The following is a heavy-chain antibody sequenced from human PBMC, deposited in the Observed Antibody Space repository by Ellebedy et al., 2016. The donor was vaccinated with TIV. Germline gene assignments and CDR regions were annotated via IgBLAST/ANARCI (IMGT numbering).Heavy chain of an antibody. CDR3: ASEYSSSSHWGY. CDR2: IKQDGSEK. Sequence: GGSLRLSCAASGFTLSSYWMSWVRQAPGKGLEWVANIKQDGSEKNYVDSVKGRFTISRDNAKNSLYLQMSSLRAEDTAVYYCASEYSSSSHWGYWGQGTLVTVSS. D-gene: IGHD6-6*01. J-gene: IGHJ4*02. CDR1: GFTLSSYW. V-gene: IGHV3-7*03.